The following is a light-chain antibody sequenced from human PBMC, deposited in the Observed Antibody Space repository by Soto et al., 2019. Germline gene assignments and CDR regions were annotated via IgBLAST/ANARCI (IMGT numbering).Light chain of an antibody. CDR2: DSS. Sequence: EIVMTQSPATLSVSPGERATLSCRASQSISSNLAWYQQKPGQSPRLLIYDSSTRATDIPARFSGSGSGTEFTLTISGLQSEDFALYYCQQYDDWPLTFGGGTKVEIK. CDR3: QQYDDWPLT. V-gene: IGKV3D-15*01. J-gene: IGKJ4*01. CDR1: QSISSN.